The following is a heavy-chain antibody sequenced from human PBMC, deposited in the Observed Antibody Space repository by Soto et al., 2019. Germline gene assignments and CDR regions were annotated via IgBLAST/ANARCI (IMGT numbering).Heavy chain of an antibody. V-gene: IGHV4-34*01. J-gene: IGHJ6*02. CDR3: ARVSKDFWSGYRGYYGMDV. D-gene: IGHD3-3*01. CDR2: INHSGST. Sequence: PSETLSLTCAVYGGSFSGYYWSWIRQPPGKGLEWIGEINHSGSTNYNPSLKSRVTISVDTSKNQFSLKLSSVTAADTAVYYCARVSKDFWSGYRGYYGMDVWGQGTTVTVSS. CDR1: GGSFSGYY.